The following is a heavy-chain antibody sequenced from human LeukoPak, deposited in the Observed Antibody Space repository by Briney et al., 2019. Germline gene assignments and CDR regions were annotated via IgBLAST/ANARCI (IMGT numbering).Heavy chain of an antibody. D-gene: IGHD6-19*01. CDR3: AKTSSGWYFFDY. Sequence: GGSLRLSCTTSGFTFSSYAMSWVRQAPGKGLEWVSGISGSGGTTYYADSVKGRFTISRDNSRNTLYLRMNSLRAEDTAVYYCAKTSSGWYFFDYWGQGTLVTVSS. V-gene: IGHV3-23*01. CDR1: GFTFSSYA. J-gene: IGHJ4*02. CDR2: ISGSGGTT.